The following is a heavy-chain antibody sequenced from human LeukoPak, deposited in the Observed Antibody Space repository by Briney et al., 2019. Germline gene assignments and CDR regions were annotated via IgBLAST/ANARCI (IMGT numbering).Heavy chain of an antibody. Sequence: GGSLRLSCAASGFIFSSYAMSWVRQAPGKGLEWVAYIQYDGSNQQYADSVKGRFSISRDNSKNILYLQMNSLRAEDTAVYYCAKDRCSNGIGCYYYYMDVWGKGTTVTISS. V-gene: IGHV3-30*02. CDR3: AKDRCSNGIGCYYYYMDV. J-gene: IGHJ6*03. CDR2: IQYDGSNQ. CDR1: GFIFSSYA. D-gene: IGHD2-8*01.